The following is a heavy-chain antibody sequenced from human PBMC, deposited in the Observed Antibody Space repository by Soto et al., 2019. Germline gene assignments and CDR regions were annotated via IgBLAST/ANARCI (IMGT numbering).Heavy chain of an antibody. J-gene: IGHJ5*02. CDR3: AGEEFLASEAPSWFDP. V-gene: IGHV4-4*07. CDR2: IYTSGST. Sequence: SETLSLTCTVSGGSISSYYWSWIRQPAGKGLEWIGRIYTSGSTNYNPSLKSRVTMSVDTSKNQFPLKLSSVTAADTAVYYCAGEEFLASEAPSWFDPWGQGTLVTVSS. CDR1: GGSISSYY. D-gene: IGHD3-3*02.